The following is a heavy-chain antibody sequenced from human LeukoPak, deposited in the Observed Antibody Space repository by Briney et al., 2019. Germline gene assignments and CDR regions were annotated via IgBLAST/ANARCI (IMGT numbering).Heavy chain of an antibody. V-gene: IGHV4-61*02. CDR2: IYTSGST. Sequence: PSQTLSLTCTVSGGSISSGSYYWSWIRQPAGKGLEWIGRIYTSGSTNYNPSLKSRVTISVDTSKNQFSLKLSSVTAADTAIYYCARLRRASIFGVVNDYWGQGALVTVSS. CDR3: ARLRRASIFGVVNDY. D-gene: IGHD3-3*01. J-gene: IGHJ4*02. CDR1: GGSISSGSYY.